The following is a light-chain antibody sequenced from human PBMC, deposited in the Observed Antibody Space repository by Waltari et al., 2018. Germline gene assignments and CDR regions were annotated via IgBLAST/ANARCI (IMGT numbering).Light chain of an antibody. V-gene: IGLV1-40*01. Sequence: QSVLTQPPSASGAPGQRVTISCTGSSSNIGAGYDVHWYQQLPGTAPKLLIYGNSKRPSGVPDRFAGSKSGTSASLAITGLQAEDEADYYCQSYDSSLSGSKVFGTGTKVTVL. CDR1: SSNIGAGYD. J-gene: IGLJ1*01. CDR2: GNS. CDR3: QSYDSSLSGSKV.